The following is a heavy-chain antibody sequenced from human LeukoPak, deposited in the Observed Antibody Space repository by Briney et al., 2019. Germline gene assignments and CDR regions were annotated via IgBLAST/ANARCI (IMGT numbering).Heavy chain of an antibody. CDR1: GFTFSSYS. CDR2: ISSSSSYI. CDR3: ARVYSSSSSYDY. D-gene: IGHD6-6*01. J-gene: IGHJ4*02. V-gene: IGHV3-21*01. Sequence: AGGSLRLSCAASGFTFSSYSMNWVRQAPGKGLEWVSSISSSSSYIYYADSVKGRLTISRDNAKNSLYLQMNSLRAEDTAVYYCARVYSSSSSYDYWGQGTLVTVSS.